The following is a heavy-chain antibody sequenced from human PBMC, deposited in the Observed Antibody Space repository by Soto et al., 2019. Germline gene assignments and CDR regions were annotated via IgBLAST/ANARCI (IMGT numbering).Heavy chain of an antibody. D-gene: IGHD3-22*01. V-gene: IGHV1-18*01. CDR2: ISGYNGNT. CDR3: ARDPRTYYYDTTGSPIDF. CDR1: DYTFSNYG. J-gene: IGHJ4*02. Sequence: ASVKVSCKASDYTFSNYGITWVRQAPGQGLEWMGWISGYNGNTNYAQKFQDRITMTTDIPTGTAYMELRSLRSDDTAVYYCARDPRTYYYDTTGSPIDFWGQGTLVTVSS.